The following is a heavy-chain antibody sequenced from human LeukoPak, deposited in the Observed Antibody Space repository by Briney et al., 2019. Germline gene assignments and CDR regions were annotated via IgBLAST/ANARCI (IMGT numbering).Heavy chain of an antibody. CDR3: AREKVGAKFFDY. CDR1: GGSINNYY. CDR2: IYSSGST. V-gene: IGHV4-59*01. Sequence: SETLSLTCTVSGGSINNYYWSWIRQPPGKGLEWIGSIYSSGSTNYSPSLKSRVIISVDTSKSQFSLNLSSVTAADTAIYYCAREKVGAKFFDYWGQGALVTVSS. D-gene: IGHD1-26*01. J-gene: IGHJ4*02.